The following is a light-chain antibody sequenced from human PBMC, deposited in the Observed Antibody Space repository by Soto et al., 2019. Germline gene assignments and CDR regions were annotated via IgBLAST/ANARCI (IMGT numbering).Light chain of an antibody. V-gene: IGLV2-14*01. CDR3: SSYTSSSTLAV. J-gene: IGLJ2*01. Sequence: QSVLTQPASVSGSPGQSITISCTGTSSDIGGYNYVSWYQQHPGKAPKLMIYDVSNRPSGVSNRFSGSKSGNTASLTISGHQAEDEADFYCSSYTSSSTLAVFGGGTQLTVL. CDR2: DVS. CDR1: SSDIGGYNY.